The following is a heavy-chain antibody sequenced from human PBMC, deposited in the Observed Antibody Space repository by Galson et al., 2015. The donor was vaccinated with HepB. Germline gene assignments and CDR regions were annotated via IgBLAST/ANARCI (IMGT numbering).Heavy chain of an antibody. CDR2: ISAYNGNT. J-gene: IGHJ4*02. V-gene: IGHV1-18*01. Sequence: SVKVSCKASGYTFTSYGISWVRQAPGQGLEWMGWISAYNGNTNYAQKLQGRVTMTTDTSTSTAYMELRSLRSDDTAVYYCARGEDDFWSGYPNYFDYWGQGTLVTVSS. D-gene: IGHD3-3*01. CDR3: ARGEDDFWSGYPNYFDY. CDR1: GYTFTSYG.